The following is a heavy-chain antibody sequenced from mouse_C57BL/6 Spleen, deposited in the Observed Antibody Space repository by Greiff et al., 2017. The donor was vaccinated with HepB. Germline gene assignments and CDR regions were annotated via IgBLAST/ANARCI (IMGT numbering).Heavy chain of an antibody. Sequence: EVKLVESGGGLVKPGGSLKLSCAASGFTFSSYAMSWVRQTPEKRLEWVATISDGGSYTYYPDNVKGRFTISRDNAKNNLYLQMSHLKSEDTAMYYCARENYWGQGTTLTVSS. V-gene: IGHV5-4*01. CDR3: ARENY. CDR1: GFTFSSYA. CDR2: ISDGGSYT. J-gene: IGHJ2*01.